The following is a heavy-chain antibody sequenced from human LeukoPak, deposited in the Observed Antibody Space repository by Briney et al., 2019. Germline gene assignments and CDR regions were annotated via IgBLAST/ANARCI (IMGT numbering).Heavy chain of an antibody. CDR3: ARGSPPRRNYDSRGYYSYYFDY. D-gene: IGHD3-22*01. Sequence: ASVKVSCKASGYTFTSYHMHWVRQAPGQGLEWMGIINPSGGTTNYAQKFRGRVTMTRDMSTSTVYMELSSLRSEDTAVYYCARGSPPRRNYDSRGYYSYYFDYWGQGTLVTVSS. V-gene: IGHV1-46*01. J-gene: IGHJ4*02. CDR2: INPSGGTT. CDR1: GYTFTSYH.